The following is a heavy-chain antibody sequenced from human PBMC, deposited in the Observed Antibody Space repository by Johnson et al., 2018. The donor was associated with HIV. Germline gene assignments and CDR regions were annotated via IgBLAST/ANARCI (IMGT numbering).Heavy chain of an antibody. CDR2: IWYDGSNK. CDR3: AKDQPHRIGGDTEKLAFDI. CDR1: GFTFSKYG. D-gene: IGHD1-26*01. J-gene: IGHJ3*02. V-gene: IGHV3-33*06. Sequence: QVQLVESGGGVVQPGRSLRLSCAASGFTFSKYGMHWVRQAPGKGLEWVAVIWYDGSNKYYADSVKGRLTISRDNSKNTLYLQMNNLRAEDTAVYYCAKDQPHRIGGDTEKLAFDIWGQGTMVTVSS.